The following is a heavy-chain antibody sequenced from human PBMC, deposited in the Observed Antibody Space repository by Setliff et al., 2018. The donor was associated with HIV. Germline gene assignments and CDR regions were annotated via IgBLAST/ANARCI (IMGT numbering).Heavy chain of an antibody. CDR3: ARDPPLAAAGGPDSFDI. D-gene: IGHD6-13*01. Sequence: ASVKVSCKASGYTFTSYGISWVRQAPGQGLEWMGWISAYNGNTNYAQKLQGRVTMTTDTSTSTAYMELRSLRSDDTAVYYCARDPPLAAAGGPDSFDIWGQGTMVTVSS. V-gene: IGHV1-18*01. CDR2: ISAYNGNT. CDR1: GYTFTSYG. J-gene: IGHJ3*02.